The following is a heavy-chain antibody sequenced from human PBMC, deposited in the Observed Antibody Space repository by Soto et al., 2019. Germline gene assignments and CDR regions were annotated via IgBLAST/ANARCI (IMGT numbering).Heavy chain of an antibody. CDR2: TYYRSRWFH. V-gene: IGHV6-1*01. J-gene: IGHJ3*01. CDR3: ARGNALKV. Sequence: QGQLQQSGPGLVKPSQTLSLTCAISGDSVSSDITSWNWIRQSPSRGLEWLGRTYYRSRWFHDYADSVKSRITINADTSKNQFSLELKSMTPEDTAVYYCARGNALKVWGQGTLVTVSS. CDR1: GDSVSSDITS.